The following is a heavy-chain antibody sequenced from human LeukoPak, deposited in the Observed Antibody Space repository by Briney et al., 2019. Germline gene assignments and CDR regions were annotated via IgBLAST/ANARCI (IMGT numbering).Heavy chain of an antibody. V-gene: IGHV4-59*08. CDR1: GGFISSYC. CDR3: ARNSVAMHDY. Sequence: NPSETLSLTCTVSGGFISSYCWSWIRQPPGKGLEWIGYIYYSGSTNYNPSLKSRVTISVDTSKNQFSLKLSSVTAADTAVYYCARNSVAMHDYWGQGTLVTVSS. CDR2: IYYSGST. J-gene: IGHJ4*02. D-gene: IGHD2-21*01.